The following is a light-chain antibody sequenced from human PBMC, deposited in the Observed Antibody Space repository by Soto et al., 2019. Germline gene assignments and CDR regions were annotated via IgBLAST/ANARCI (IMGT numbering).Light chain of an antibody. J-gene: IGKJ1*01. V-gene: IGKV1-5*03. CDR2: KAS. CDR3: QHYNSYSEA. Sequence: DIQMTQSPSTLSGSVGDRVTITCRASQTISSWLAWYQQKPGKAPKLLISKASTLRSGVPSRFSGSGSGTEFTLTISRLQPDDFAPYYCQHYNSYSEAFGQGTKVEL. CDR1: QTISSW.